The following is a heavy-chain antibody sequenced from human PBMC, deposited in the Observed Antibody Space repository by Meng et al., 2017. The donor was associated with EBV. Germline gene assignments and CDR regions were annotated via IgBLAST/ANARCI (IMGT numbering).Heavy chain of an antibody. CDR2: FLPRLGAP. CDR3: ASESGRGYTPDY. CDR1: GGPFRYYA. J-gene: IGHJ4*02. D-gene: IGHD3-10*01. V-gene: IGHV1-69*01. Sequence: EGMMPGSSCKVSCKTSGGPFRYYAISWVRQAPGQGLEWLGGFLPRLGAPNYAQKFHGRVKITADESTSTHYMDLSSLRSEDTAIYYCASESGRGYTPDYWGQGTLVTVSS.